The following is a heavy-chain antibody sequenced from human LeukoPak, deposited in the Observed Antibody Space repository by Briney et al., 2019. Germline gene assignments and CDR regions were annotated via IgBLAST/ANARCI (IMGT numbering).Heavy chain of an antibody. D-gene: IGHD4-17*01. CDR3: ARQVTTQYYYYCYGMDV. V-gene: IGHV4-31*03. Sequence: PSETLSLTCTVSGGSISSGGYYWSWIRQHPGKGLEWIGYIYYSGSTYYNPSLKSRVTISVDTSKNQFSLKLSSVTAADTAVYYCARQVTTQYYYYCYGMDVWGKGTTVTVSS. J-gene: IGHJ6*04. CDR1: GGSISSGGYY. CDR2: IYYSGST.